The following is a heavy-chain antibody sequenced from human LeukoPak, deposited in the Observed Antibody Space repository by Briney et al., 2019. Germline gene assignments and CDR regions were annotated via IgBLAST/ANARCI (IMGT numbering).Heavy chain of an antibody. J-gene: IGHJ4*02. D-gene: IGHD4-23*01. V-gene: IGHV4-4*07. CDR3: ARGGKATVVTM. CDR1: GGSINSYY. Sequence: PSETLSLTCTVSGGSINSYYWSWLGQPAGKGLEWIGRIYSSGSTNYNPSLKSRVSMSVDTSKNQFSLKLTSVTAADTAVYYCARGGKATVVTMWGQGILVTVSS. CDR2: IYSSGST.